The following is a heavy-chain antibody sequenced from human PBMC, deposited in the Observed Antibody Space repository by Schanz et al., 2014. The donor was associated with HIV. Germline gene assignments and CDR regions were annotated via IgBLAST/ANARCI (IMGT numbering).Heavy chain of an antibody. J-gene: IGHJ4*02. Sequence: QVQLVESGGGVVQPGGSLRLSCVASGFAFGIYGMHWVRQAPGKGLEWVAVIGHEGNDIHYVDSVAGRFTIPRDNSKNTLYLQLGSLRTEDTAVYYCARDLNVGRHFDYWGQGALVTVSS. V-gene: IGHV3-33*01. CDR1: GFAFGIYG. CDR2: IGHEGNDI. D-gene: IGHD1-26*01. CDR3: ARDLNVGRHFDY.